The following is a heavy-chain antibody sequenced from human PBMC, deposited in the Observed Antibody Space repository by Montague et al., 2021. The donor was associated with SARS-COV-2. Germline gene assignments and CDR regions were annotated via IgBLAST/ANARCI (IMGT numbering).Heavy chain of an antibody. CDR2: IYYSGST. D-gene: IGHD3-3*01. Sequence: SETLSLTCTVSGGSVSSGSYYWSWIRQPPGKGLEWIGYIYYSGSTNYNPSLKSRVTISADTSKNQFSLKLSSVTAADTAVYYCARDPWHITIFGVVTRYGMDVWGQGTTVTVSS. CDR3: ARDPWHITIFGVVTRYGMDV. CDR1: GGSVSSGSYY. V-gene: IGHV4-61*01. J-gene: IGHJ6*02.